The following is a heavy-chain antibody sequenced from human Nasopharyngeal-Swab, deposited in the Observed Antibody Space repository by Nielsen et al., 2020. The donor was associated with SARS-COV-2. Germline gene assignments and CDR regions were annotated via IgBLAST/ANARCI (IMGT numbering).Heavy chain of an antibody. D-gene: IGHD3-3*01. CDR2: IVPLLGTT. V-gene: IGHV1-69*06. CDR3: ASGYDFWSGYSQ. CDR1: GGTFSSYA. Sequence: SVKVSCKASGGTFSSYAPSWVRQAPGQGLEWLGGIVPLLGTTKYGQKFQGRVTFTADKSTTPAYMELNSLISGDTAVYFCASGYDFWSGYSQWGQGTLVTVSS. J-gene: IGHJ4*02.